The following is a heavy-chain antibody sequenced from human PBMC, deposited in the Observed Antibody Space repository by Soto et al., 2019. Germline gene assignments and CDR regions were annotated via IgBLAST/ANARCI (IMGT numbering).Heavy chain of an antibody. CDR3: ARDRWYGGNPRFDY. CDR2: ISGSTTTT. Sequence: GGSPRLSCAASGFTFSSYAMTWVRQTPGKGLEWVSGISGSTTTTYYADSVKGRFTISRDNSKSTLYLQMNSLRAEDTAVYYCARDRWYGGNPRFDYWGQGTLVTSPQ. CDR1: GFTFSSYA. J-gene: IGHJ4*02. D-gene: IGHD1-26*01. V-gene: IGHV3-23*01.